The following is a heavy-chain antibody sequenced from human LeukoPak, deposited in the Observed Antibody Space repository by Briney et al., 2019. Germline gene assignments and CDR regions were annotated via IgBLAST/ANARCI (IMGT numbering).Heavy chain of an antibody. CDR2: TIPIFGTA. CDR3: ARTRRDGYNTYSWFDP. D-gene: IGHD5-24*01. Sequence: SVKVSCKASGGTFSSYAISWVRQAPGQGLEWMGGTIPIFGTANYARKFQGRVTITADESTSTAYMELSSLRSEDTAVYYCARTRRDGYNTYSWFDPWGQGTLVTVSS. J-gene: IGHJ5*02. V-gene: IGHV1-69*13. CDR1: GGTFSSYA.